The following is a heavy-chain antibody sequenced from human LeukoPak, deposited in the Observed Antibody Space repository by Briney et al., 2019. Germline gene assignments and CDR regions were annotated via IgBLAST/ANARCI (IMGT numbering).Heavy chain of an antibody. J-gene: IGHJ4*02. CDR2: SSSSGSTI. CDR3: ARASLFEYSGPEPGGNFDY. Sequence: GGSLRLSCAASGFTFSDYYMSWIRQAPGKGLEWVSYSSSSGSTIYYADSVKGRFTISRDNAKNSLYLQMNSLRAEDTAVYYCARASLFEYSGPEPGGNFDYWGQGTLVTVSS. V-gene: IGHV3-11*01. CDR1: GFTFSDYY. D-gene: IGHD6-6*01.